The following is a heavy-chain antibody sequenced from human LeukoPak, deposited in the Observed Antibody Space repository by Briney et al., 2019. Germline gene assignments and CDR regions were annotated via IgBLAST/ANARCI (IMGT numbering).Heavy chain of an antibody. D-gene: IGHD6-19*01. V-gene: IGHV6-1*01. CDR3: ARGGAVVGGFDN. CDR2: TYYRSKWYN. Sequence: SQTLSLTFAISGDSVSSNSVAWNWIWQSPSRGLEWLGRTYYRSKWYNEYAVSVKGRITFNADTSRNQLSLHLNSVTPEDTAVYYCARGGAVVGGFDNWGQGTLVIVSS. J-gene: IGHJ4*02. CDR1: GDSVSSNSVA.